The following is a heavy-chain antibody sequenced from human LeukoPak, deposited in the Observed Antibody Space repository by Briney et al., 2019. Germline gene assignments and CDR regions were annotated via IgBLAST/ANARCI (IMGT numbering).Heavy chain of an antibody. V-gene: IGHV3-74*01. J-gene: IGHJ4*02. CDR1: GFTFSSYW. Sequence: GGSLTLSCAASGFTFSSYWMHWVRQAPGKGLVWVSRINSDGSSTSYADSVRGRFTISRDNSKNTLYLQMNSLRAEDAAVYYCAKAPVTSCSGVYCYPFDYWGQGTLVTVSS. CDR2: INSDGSST. D-gene: IGHD2-15*01. CDR3: AKAPVTSCSGVYCYPFDY.